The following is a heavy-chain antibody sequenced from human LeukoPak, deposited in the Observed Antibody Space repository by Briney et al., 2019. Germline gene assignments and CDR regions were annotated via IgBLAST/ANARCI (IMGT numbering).Heavy chain of an antibody. V-gene: IGHV1-69*04. CDR1: GGTFSSYA. Sequence: SAKVSCKASGGTFSSYAISWVRQAPGQGLEWMGRIIPILGIANYAQKFQGRVTITADKSTSTAYMELSSLRSEDTAVYYCARDLLGYYYDSSGYVDYWGQGTLVTVSS. CDR2: IIPILGIA. CDR3: ARDLLGYYYDSSGYVDY. J-gene: IGHJ4*02. D-gene: IGHD3-22*01.